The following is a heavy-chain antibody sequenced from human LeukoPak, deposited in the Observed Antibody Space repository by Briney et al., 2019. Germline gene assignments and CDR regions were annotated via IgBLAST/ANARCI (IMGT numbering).Heavy chain of an antibody. CDR3: ARLGGETTRFDL. Sequence: GGSLSLSCAACGFTFRSYWMSWVRQAPGRGLDWVATVKQEGNVKYYVDSVKGRFTVSRDNAENSLYLQMNSLRVEDTAVYYCARLGGETTRFDLWGQGALATVSS. V-gene: IGHV3-7*01. J-gene: IGHJ5*02. D-gene: IGHD3-16*01. CDR1: GFTFRSYW. CDR2: VKQEGNVK.